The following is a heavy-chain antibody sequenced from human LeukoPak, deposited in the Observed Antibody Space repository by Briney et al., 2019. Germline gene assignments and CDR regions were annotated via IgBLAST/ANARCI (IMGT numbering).Heavy chain of an antibody. Sequence: GASVKVSCKVSGHTLTDLSIYWVRQAPGKGLEWMGGFDRADGETIYAQNFKGRVTMTEDPSTDTAYMELSSLKSEDTAVYYCATISNGFYGMDVWSQGTTVTVSS. CDR2: FDRADGET. J-gene: IGHJ6*02. V-gene: IGHV1-24*01. CDR3: ATISNGFYGMDV. D-gene: IGHD3-22*01. CDR1: GHTLTDLS.